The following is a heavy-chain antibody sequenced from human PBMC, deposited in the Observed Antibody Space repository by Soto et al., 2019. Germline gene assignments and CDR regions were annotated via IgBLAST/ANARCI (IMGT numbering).Heavy chain of an antibody. V-gene: IGHV3-53*01. CDR1: GFTVSSNY. D-gene: IGHD3-10*01. CDR3: ARDLATTGGGYYYGMDV. CDR2: IYSGGST. Sequence: GGSLRLSYAASGFTVSSNYMSWVRQAPGKGLEWVSVIYSGGSTYYADSVKGRFTISRDNSKNTLYLQMNSLRAEDTAVYYCARDLATTGGGYYYGMDVWGQGTTVTVSS. J-gene: IGHJ6*02.